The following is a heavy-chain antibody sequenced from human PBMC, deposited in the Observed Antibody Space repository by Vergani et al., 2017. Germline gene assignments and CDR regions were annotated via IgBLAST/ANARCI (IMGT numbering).Heavy chain of an antibody. V-gene: IGHV1-2*02. CDR3: VCAWFEESPGAFDI. Sequence: QVQLVQSGAEVKKPGASVKVSCKASGYTFIDYNMHWVRQAPGQGLEWMGRINPNSGGTNYAQTFQGRVTMTRDTSITTAYMEMSRLRSDDTAMYYCVCAWFEESPGAFDIWGQGTMVTVSS. D-gene: IGHD3-10*01. J-gene: IGHJ3*02. CDR2: INPNSGGT. CDR1: GYTFIDYN.